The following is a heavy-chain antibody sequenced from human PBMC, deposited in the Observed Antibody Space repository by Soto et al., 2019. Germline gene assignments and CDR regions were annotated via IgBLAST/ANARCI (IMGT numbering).Heavy chain of an antibody. J-gene: IGHJ4*02. V-gene: IGHV4-34*08. CDR3: ARNFDF. CDR2: INQSGST. Sequence: PSHTISLTSTASGSTLSGYYWGWIRQPPGMGLEWIGDINQSGSTNYNPSLKSRVTISVDTSKNQFSLKLNSVTAADTAVYYCARNFDFWGQGTLVTVS. CDR1: GSTLSGYY.